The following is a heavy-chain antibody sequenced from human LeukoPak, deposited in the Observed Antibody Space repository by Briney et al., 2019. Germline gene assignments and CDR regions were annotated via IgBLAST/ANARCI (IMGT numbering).Heavy chain of an antibody. CDR1: GFTFSYHR. CDR2: IKNDGAVK. D-gene: IGHD3-22*01. J-gene: IGHJ4*02. CDR3: AKDTLLLLY. Sequence: GGSLRLSCAASGFTFSYHRMTWVRQAPGKGLEWVANIKNDGAVKNYVDSVKGRFTISRDNAKSTLYLQMNSLRAEDTALYYCAKDTLLLLYWGQGTLVTVSS. V-gene: IGHV3-7*03.